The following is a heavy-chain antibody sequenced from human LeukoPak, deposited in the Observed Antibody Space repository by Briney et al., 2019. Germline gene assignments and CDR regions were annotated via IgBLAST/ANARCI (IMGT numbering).Heavy chain of an antibody. CDR1: GDSVSSNSAA. J-gene: IGHJ3*02. V-gene: IGHV6-1*01. CDR2: TYYRSKWYN. Sequence: SQTLSLTCAISGDSVSSNSAAWTWIRQSPSRGLEWLGRTYYRSKWYNDYAVSVKSRITINPDTSKNQFSLQLNSVTPEDTAVYYCAMHPTNHDAFDIWGQGTMVTVSS. CDR3: AMHPTNHDAFDI.